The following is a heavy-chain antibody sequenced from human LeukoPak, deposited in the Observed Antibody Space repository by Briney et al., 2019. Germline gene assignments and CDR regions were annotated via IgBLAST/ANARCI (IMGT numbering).Heavy chain of an antibody. Sequence: GGSLRLSCAASGFTFSSYAMYWVRQTPGKGLEWVAVISYDGSNKYYADSVKGRFTISRDNSKNTLYLQMNSLRAEDTAVYYCARVRSSILMAALFDPWGQGTLVTVSS. D-gene: IGHD2-8*01. CDR2: ISYDGSNK. J-gene: IGHJ5*02. CDR3: ARVRSSILMAALFDP. V-gene: IGHV3-30-3*01. CDR1: GFTFSSYA.